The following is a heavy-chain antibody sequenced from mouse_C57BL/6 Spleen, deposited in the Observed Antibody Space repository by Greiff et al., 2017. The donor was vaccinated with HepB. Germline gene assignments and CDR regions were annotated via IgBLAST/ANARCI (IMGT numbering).Heavy chain of an antibody. CDR3: ARRRDYSNFFDY. D-gene: IGHD2-5*01. V-gene: IGHV5-4*03. CDR1: GFTFSSYA. J-gene: IGHJ2*01. CDR2: ISDGGSYT. Sequence: EVKVVESGGGLVKPGGSLKLSCAASGFTFSSYAMSWVRQTPEKRLEWVATISDGGSYTYYPDNVKGRFTISRDNAKNNLYLQMSHLKSEDTAMYYCARRRDYSNFFDYWGQGTTLTVSS.